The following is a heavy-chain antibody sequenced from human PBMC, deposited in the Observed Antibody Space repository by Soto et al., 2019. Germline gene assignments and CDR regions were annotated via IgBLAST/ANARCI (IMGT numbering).Heavy chain of an antibody. V-gene: IGHV3-23*01. CDR1: GFTFSSYA. Sequence: LRLSCAASGFTFSSYAMSWVRQAPGKGLEWVSAISGSGGSTYYADSVKGRFTISRDNSKNTLYPQMNSLRAEDTAVYYCAKDQSPYSSSWYFDYWGQGTLVTVSS. J-gene: IGHJ4*02. CDR2: ISGSGGST. D-gene: IGHD6-13*01. CDR3: AKDQSPYSSSWYFDY.